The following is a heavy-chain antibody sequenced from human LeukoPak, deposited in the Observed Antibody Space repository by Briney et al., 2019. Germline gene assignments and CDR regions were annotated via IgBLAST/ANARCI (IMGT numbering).Heavy chain of an antibody. CDR2: INHSGST. CDR3: ARRAALGTLDY. J-gene: IGHJ4*02. D-gene: IGHD7-27*01. Sequence: SETLSLTCTVSGDSINAYYWSWIRHPPGKGLEWIGEINHSGSTNYNPSLKSRVTISVDTSKNQFSLKLSSVTAADTAVYYCARRAALGTLDYWGQGTLVTVSS. CDR1: GDSINAYY. V-gene: IGHV4-34*01.